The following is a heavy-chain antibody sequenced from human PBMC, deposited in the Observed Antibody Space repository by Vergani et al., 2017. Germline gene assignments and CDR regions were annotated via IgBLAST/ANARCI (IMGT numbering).Heavy chain of an antibody. Sequence: VQMQESGPGLVKTSETLSLTCSASGAPISYWCWSWFRQAPGKGPEWVAFIRTKAQGETTEYAASVKGRFFISRDDSKGVAYLQMNSLRTEDTAVYFCTRDRNYDIWTGSTNHFDHWGPGTLVTVSS. CDR2: IRTKAQGETT. CDR1: GAPISYWC. V-gene: IGHV3-49*05. D-gene: IGHD3-9*01. J-gene: IGHJ4*02. CDR3: TRDRNYDIWTGSTNHFDH.